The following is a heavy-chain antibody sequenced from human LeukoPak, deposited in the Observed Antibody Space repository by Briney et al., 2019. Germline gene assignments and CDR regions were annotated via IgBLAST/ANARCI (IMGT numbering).Heavy chain of an antibody. Sequence: PGGSLRLSCAASGFSFSTYAMSWVRQAPGKGLEWVSAINKGGDSTYYADSVKGRFTISRDNAKNSLYLQMNSLRAEDTAVYYCARDTGDGYNYDYWGQGTLVTVSS. J-gene: IGHJ4*02. V-gene: IGHV3-23*01. CDR2: INKGGDST. CDR1: GFSFSTYA. CDR3: ARDTGDGYNYDY. D-gene: IGHD5-24*01.